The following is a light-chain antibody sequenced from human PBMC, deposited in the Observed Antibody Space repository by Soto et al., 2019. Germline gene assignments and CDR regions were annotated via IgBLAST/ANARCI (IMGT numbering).Light chain of an antibody. CDR2: EVS. J-gene: IGLJ2*01. CDR3: SSYTSSHTWV. Sequence: QSVLTQPASVSGSPGQSIAISCTGTSSDVGGYDHVSWYQQHPGKAPKVMIYEVSNRPSGVSDRFSGSKSANTASLTISGLQAEDEADYYCSSYTSSHTWVFGGGTKLTVL. V-gene: IGLV2-14*01. CDR1: SSDVGGYDH.